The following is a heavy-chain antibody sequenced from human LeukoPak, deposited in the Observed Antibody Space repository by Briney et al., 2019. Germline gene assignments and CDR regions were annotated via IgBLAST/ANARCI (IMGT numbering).Heavy chain of an antibody. V-gene: IGHV3-30-3*01. CDR2: ISYDGSNK. CDR3: ARDGVVGALDY. D-gene: IGHD1-26*01. J-gene: IGHJ4*02. CDR1: GFTFSSYA. Sequence: GGSLRLSCAASGFTFSSYAMHWVRQAPGKGLEWVAVISYDGSNKYYADSVKGRFTISRDNSKNTLYLQMNSLRAEDTAVYYCARDGVVGALDYWGQGTLVTVSS.